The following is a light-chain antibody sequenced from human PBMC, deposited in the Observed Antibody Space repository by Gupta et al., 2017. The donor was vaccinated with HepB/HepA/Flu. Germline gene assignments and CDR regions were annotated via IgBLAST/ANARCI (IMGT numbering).Light chain of an antibody. CDR3: QSADSSGTYPVV. J-gene: IGLJ2*01. CDR2: KDS. Sequence: SYELTQPPSVSVSPGQTARITCSGDALPKQYAYWYQQKPGLAPVLVIYKDSERPSGIPERFSGSSSGTTVTLTISGAQAEDEADYYCQSADSSGTYPVVFGGGTKLTVL. V-gene: IGLV3-25*03. CDR1: ALPKQY.